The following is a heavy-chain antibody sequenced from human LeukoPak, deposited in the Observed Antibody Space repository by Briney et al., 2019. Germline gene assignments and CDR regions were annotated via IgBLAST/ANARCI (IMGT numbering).Heavy chain of an antibody. CDR3: TTDPGSSWYWGYYFDY. CDR2: IKSKTDGGTT. V-gene: IGHV3-15*01. D-gene: IGHD6-13*01. CDR1: GFTFSSYA. J-gene: IGHJ4*02. Sequence: GGSLRLSCAASGFTFSSYAMSWVRQAPGKGLEWVGRIKSKTDGGTTDYAAPVKGRFTISRDDSKNTLYLQMNSLKTEDTAVYYCTTDPGSSWYWGYYFDYWGQGTLVTVSS.